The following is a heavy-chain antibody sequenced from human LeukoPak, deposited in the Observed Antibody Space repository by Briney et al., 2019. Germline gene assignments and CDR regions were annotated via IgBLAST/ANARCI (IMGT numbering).Heavy chain of an antibody. D-gene: IGHD3-3*01. J-gene: IGHJ4*02. CDR1: GFTFSSYS. V-gene: IGHV3-21*01. CDR3: AKDEAIFGVVYLFDY. Sequence: GGSLRLSCAASGFTFSSYSMNWVRQAPGKGLEWVPSISSSSSYIYYADSVKGRFTISRDNAKNSLYLQMNSLRAEDTAVYYCAKDEAIFGVVYLFDYWGQGTLVTVSS. CDR2: ISSSSSYI.